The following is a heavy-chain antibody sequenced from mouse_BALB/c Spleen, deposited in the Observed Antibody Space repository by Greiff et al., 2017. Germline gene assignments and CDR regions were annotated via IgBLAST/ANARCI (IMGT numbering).Heavy chain of an antibody. CDR3: AREDYGYSWFAY. V-gene: IGHV2-9*02. CDR2: IWAGGST. J-gene: IGHJ3*01. CDR1: GFSLTSYG. Sequence: VKLMESGPGLVAPSQSLSITCTVSGFSLTSYGVHWVRQPPGKGLEWLGVIWAGGSTNYNSALMSRLSISKDNSKSQVFLKMNSLQTDDTAMYYCAREDYGYSWFAYWGQGTLVTVSA. D-gene: IGHD1-2*01.